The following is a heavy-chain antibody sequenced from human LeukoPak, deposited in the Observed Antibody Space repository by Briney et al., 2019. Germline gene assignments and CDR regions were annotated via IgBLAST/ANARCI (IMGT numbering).Heavy chain of an antibody. CDR1: GGSISSYY. J-gene: IGHJ4*02. D-gene: IGHD6-13*01. CDR3: ARLGIAAALFDY. CDR2: ISCSGST. Sequence: PSETLSLTCSVSGGSISSYYWNWIRQPPGKGLEWIGYISCSGSTNYNPSLKSRVTVSVDTSKNQFSLKLSSVTAADTAVYYCARLGIAAALFDYWGQGTLVTVSS. V-gene: IGHV4-59*08.